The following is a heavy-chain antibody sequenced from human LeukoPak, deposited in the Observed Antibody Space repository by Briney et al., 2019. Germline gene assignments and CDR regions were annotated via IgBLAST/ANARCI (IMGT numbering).Heavy chain of an antibody. J-gene: IGHJ4*02. CDR1: GFTFSSYA. CDR3: ARGRSSWYTVY. CDR2: ISGSGTNR. Sequence: PGGSLRLSCAASGFTFSSYAMSWVRQAPGKGLEWVSGISGSGTNRDYADSVKGRFTISRDNSKNTLYLQIDSLRVGDTAVYYCARGRSSWYTVYWGQGALVTVTS. V-gene: IGHV3-23*01. D-gene: IGHD6-13*01.